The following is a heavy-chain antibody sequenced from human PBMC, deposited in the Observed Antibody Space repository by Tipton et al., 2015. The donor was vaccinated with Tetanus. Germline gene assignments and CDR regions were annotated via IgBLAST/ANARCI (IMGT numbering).Heavy chain of an antibody. CDR3: ARMYSTSSPFDH. V-gene: IGHV5-51*01. CDR1: GYSFTSHW. Sequence: QLVQSGADVKKPGESLKISCKASGYSFTSHWIGWVRQMPGKGLEWMGMIFPDDSDTRYSPSFQGHVTFSVDKSTSTVYLQWSSLKASDPAMYFCARMYSTSSPFDHWGQGTQVAVSS. J-gene: IGHJ4*02. D-gene: IGHD6-6*01. CDR2: IFPDDSDT.